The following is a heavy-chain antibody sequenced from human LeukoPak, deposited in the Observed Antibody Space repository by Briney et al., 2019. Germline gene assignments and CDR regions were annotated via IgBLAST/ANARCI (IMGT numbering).Heavy chain of an antibody. V-gene: IGHV3-7*03. Sequence: GGSLRLSCAASGFIFSGYNMNWVRQAPGKGLEWVANIREERGQEYYVDSVKGRFTISKNSAKNSLYLQMNTLRVEDTAMYYCASLDTAKQPLANHWGQGTLVTVSS. CDR2: IREERGQE. J-gene: IGHJ5*02. CDR3: ASLDTAKQPLANH. D-gene: IGHD5-18*01. CDR1: GFIFSGYN.